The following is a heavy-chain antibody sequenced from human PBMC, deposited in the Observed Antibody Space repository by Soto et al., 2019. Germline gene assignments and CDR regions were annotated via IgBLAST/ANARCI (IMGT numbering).Heavy chain of an antibody. Sequence: DVNLLRSGGGSAQPGGSLRLSCATSGFAFSTYAMTWVRQVPGRGLEWVSTILPDETGFYTVSVKGRFTISRDNFRGILYLQMNDLWVEDGAIYFCAKDRLPTSGQRFYFDSWGQGSLVTVSS. CDR1: GFAFSTYA. V-gene: IGHV3-23*01. D-gene: IGHD2-15*01. J-gene: IGHJ4*02. CDR2: ILPDETG. CDR3: AKDRLPTSGQRFYFDS.